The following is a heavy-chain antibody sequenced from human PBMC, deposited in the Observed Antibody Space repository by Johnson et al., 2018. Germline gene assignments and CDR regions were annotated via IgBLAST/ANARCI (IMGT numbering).Heavy chain of an antibody. D-gene: IGHD1-1*01. CDR3: ARGGTSDAFDI. V-gene: IGHV3-64*01. CDR2: ISSNGGST. CDR1: GFTFSSYA. Sequence: VQLVESGGGLVQPGGSLRLSCAASGFTFSSYAMHWVRQAPGKGLEYVSAISSNGGSTYYANSVKGRFPISRDNSKNTLYLQMGSLRAEDMAVYYWARGGTSDAFDIWGQGTMVTVSS. J-gene: IGHJ3*02.